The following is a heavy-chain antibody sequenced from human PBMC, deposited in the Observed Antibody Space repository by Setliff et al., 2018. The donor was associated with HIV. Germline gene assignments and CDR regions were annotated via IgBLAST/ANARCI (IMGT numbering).Heavy chain of an antibody. J-gene: IGHJ6*02. CDR1: GGSISSSGNY. D-gene: IGHD3-10*01. CDR2: IYYTGST. Sequence: LSLTCTVSGGSISSSGNYWTWIRQRPGKGLEWIGYIYYTGSTYYHPSFKSRVLISVDTSNNLFSLSLRSVTAADTAVYYCARDLSPYGSGDPYYYYGMDVWGQGTTVTV. CDR3: ARDLSPYGSGDPYYYYGMDV. V-gene: IGHV4-31*03.